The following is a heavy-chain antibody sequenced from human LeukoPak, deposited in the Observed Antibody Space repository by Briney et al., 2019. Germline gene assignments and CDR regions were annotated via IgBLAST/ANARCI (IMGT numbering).Heavy chain of an antibody. CDR3: ASGLSVYYDSSGYADFDY. CDR1: GFTFRSYS. D-gene: IGHD3-22*01. CDR2: ISYDGSNK. V-gene: IGHV3-30*03. Sequence: HPGGSLRLSCAASGFTFRSYSMNWVRQAPGKGLEWVAVISYDGSNKYYADSVKGRFPISRDNSKNTLYLQMNSLRAEDTAVYYCASGLSVYYDSSGYADFDYWGQGTLVTVSS. J-gene: IGHJ4*02.